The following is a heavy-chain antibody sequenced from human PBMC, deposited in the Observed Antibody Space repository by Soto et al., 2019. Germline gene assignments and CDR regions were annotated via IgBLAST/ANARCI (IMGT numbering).Heavy chain of an antibody. CDR2: INPAGSVT. V-gene: IGHV1-46*01. CDR1: GIIFINHY. CDR3: ARDYAPVAGTHYYGMDV. D-gene: IGHD6-19*01. J-gene: IGHJ6*02. Sequence: ASVKVSCKASGIIFINHYVHWVLQAPGQGPEWMGVINPAGSVTVYALKLQGRVTVTRDTSTSTVYMELSSLRSEDTAVYYCARDYAPVAGTHYYGMDVWGQGTTVTVSS.